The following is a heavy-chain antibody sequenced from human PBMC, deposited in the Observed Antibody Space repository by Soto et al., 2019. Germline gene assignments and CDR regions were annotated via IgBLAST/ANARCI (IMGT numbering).Heavy chain of an antibody. V-gene: IGHV4-34*01. D-gene: IGHD3-10*01. CDR1: GGSISGYY. CDR2: INHSGST. CDR3: ARITDLSYGSGRGYFDY. Sequence: QVQLQQWGAGLLKPSETLSLTCAVYGGSISGYYWSWIRQPPGKGLEWIGEINHSGSTNYNPSLKSRVTISVDTSKNQFSLKLSSVTAADTAVYYCARITDLSYGSGRGYFDYWGQGTLVTVSS. J-gene: IGHJ4*02.